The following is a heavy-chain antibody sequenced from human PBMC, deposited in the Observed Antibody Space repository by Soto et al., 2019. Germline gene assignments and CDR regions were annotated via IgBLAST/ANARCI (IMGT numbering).Heavy chain of an antibody. J-gene: IGHJ5*02. D-gene: IGHD1-26*01. V-gene: IGHV1-18*01. CDR1: GYTFTSYG. CDR2: IRVYNVNT. Sequence: QVQLVQSGAEVKKPGASVKVSCKASGYTFTSYGISWVRQAPGQGLEWMGRIRVYNVNTNYAQKFQGRVTMTTATATSSASMELRRLRLHPTAVYYCARVVGALGPWFDPWGQVTVVTVSS. CDR3: ARVVGALGPWFDP.